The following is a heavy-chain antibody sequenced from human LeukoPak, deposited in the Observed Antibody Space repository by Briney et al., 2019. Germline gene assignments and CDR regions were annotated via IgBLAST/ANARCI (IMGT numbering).Heavy chain of an antibody. CDR2: IYPGDSDS. J-gene: IGHJ4*02. CDR1: GYSFTNYW. D-gene: IGHD3-16*01. Sequence: GESLKISCKGSGYSFTNYWIGWVRQMPGKGLEWMGIIYPGDSDSRYSPSLQGQVTFSADKSVSTAYLQWSSLKASDTAMYYCARRGDYYEIDYWGQGTLVTVSS. V-gene: IGHV5-51*01. CDR3: ARRGDYYEIDY.